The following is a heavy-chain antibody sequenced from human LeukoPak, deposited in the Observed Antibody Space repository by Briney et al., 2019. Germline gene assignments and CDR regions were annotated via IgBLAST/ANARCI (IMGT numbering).Heavy chain of an antibody. V-gene: IGHV4-39*07. D-gene: IGHD3-10*01. Sequence: PSETLSLTCTVSDGSISSATYYWGWIRQPPKKGLDWIGSFFYSGSTYYNASLKSRVTISVDTSENQLSLKLSSVTAADTAVYYCARGKYVDSGSYNVFEYWGQGTLVTVSS. J-gene: IGHJ4*02. CDR1: DGSISSATYY. CDR3: ARGKYVDSGSYNVFEY. CDR2: FFYSGST.